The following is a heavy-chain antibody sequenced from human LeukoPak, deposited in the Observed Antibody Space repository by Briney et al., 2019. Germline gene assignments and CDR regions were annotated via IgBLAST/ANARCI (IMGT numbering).Heavy chain of an antibody. J-gene: IGHJ4*02. CDR1: GGSFSGYY. CDR3: ARGDRYFDWLLFIFDY. Sequence: SETLSLTCAIYGGSFSGYYWSWIRQPPGKGLEWIGEINHSGSTNYNPSLKSRVTISVDTSKNQFSLKLSSVTAADTAVYYCARGDRYFDWLLFIFDYRGQGTLVTVSS. D-gene: IGHD3-9*01. V-gene: IGHV4-34*01. CDR2: INHSGST.